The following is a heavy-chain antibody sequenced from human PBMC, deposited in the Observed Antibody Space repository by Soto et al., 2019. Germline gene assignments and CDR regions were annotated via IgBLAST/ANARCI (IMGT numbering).Heavy chain of an antibody. CDR2: ISGPGSGT. CDR3: AKEGPGWESYYYYYGMDV. Sequence: GGSLRLSCAASGITFSNYAMIWVRQAPGKGLEWVSSISGPGSGTYYSDSVKGRFTIPRDNSKTTLYLQMNSLREEDTAVYFCAKEGPGWESYYYYYGMDVWGQGTTVTVSS. V-gene: IGHV3-23*01. CDR1: GITFSNYA. J-gene: IGHJ6*02. D-gene: IGHD1-26*01.